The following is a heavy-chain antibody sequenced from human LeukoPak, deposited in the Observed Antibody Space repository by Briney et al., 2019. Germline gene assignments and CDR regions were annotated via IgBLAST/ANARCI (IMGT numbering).Heavy chain of an antibody. J-gene: IGHJ4*02. D-gene: IGHD1-26*01. V-gene: IGHV3-30*04. CDR2: ISYDGSNK. Sequence: GGSLRLSCAASGFTFSIYAMHWVRQAPGKGLEWVAVISYDGSNKYYADSVKGRFTISRDNSKNTLYLQMNSLRAEDTAVYYCAKDAGVRILRNLYYFDYWGQGTLVTVSS. CDR3: AKDAGVRILRNLYYFDY. CDR1: GFTFSIYA.